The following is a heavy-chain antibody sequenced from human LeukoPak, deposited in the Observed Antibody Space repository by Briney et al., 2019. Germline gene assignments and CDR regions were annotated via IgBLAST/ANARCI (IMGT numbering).Heavy chain of an antibody. CDR2: IRSKANSYAT. V-gene: IGHV3-73*01. Sequence: PGGSLRLSCAASGFTFSSYWMSWVRQASGKGLEGVGRIRSKANSYATAYAASVKGRFTISRDDSKNTAYLQMNSLKTEDTAVYYCTRPKTDSGYDDYWGQGTLVTVSS. D-gene: IGHD5-12*01. CDR3: TRPKTDSGYDDY. CDR1: GFTFSSYW. J-gene: IGHJ4*02.